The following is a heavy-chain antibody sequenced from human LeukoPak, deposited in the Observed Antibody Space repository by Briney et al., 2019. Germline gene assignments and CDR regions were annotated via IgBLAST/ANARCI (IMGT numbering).Heavy chain of an antibody. J-gene: IGHJ4*02. V-gene: IGHV3-30*02. CDR2: IRYDGSNK. CDR1: GFTFSSYG. Sequence: GGSLRLSCAASGFTFSSYGMHWVRQAPGKGLEWVAFIRYDGSNKYYADSVKGRFTISRDNSKNTLYLQMNSLRAEDTAVYYCARDGLNYGDPIDYWGQGTLGTVSP. D-gene: IGHD4-17*01. CDR3: ARDGLNYGDPIDY.